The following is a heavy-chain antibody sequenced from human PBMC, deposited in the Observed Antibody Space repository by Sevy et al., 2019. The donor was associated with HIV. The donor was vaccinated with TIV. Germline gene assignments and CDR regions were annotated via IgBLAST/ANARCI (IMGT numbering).Heavy chain of an antibody. J-gene: IGHJ4*02. CDR1: GFTFSRYW. V-gene: IGHV3-7*01. Sequence: GGSLRLSCAACGFTFSRYWMTWVRQAPGKGLEWVANIKQDESEKYYVDSVKGRFTISTDNAKNSLDLQMNSLRADDTAVYYCARAEQVTMLVVFGGLYFDSWGQGTLVTVSS. CDR3: ARAEQVTMLVVFGGLYFDS. D-gene: IGHD3-22*01. CDR2: IKQDESEK.